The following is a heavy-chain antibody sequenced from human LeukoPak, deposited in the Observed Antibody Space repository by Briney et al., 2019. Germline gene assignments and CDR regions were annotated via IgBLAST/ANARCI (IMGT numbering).Heavy chain of an antibody. CDR1: GFTFSSYA. J-gene: IGHJ3*02. CDR3: AKVSGEMDAFDI. D-gene: IGHD7-27*01. V-gene: IGHV3-23*01. Sequence: GGSLRLSCAASGFTFSSYAMSWVRQAPGKGLEWVSTISSSGGTTYYADSVKGRFTTSRDNSKNTLYLQMNSLRAEDTAVYYCAKVSGEMDAFDIWGQGTLVTVSS. CDR2: ISSSGGTT.